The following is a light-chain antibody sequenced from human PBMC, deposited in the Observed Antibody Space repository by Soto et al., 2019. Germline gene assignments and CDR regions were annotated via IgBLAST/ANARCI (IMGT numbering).Light chain of an antibody. V-gene: IGKV3-11*01. J-gene: IGKJ5*01. CDR1: QNVRSY. CDR3: QQRTNWPTST. CDR2: DAS. Sequence: EIVLTQSPATLSLSPGERATLSCRASQNVRSYLAWYQQKPGQAPRLLIHDASSRATGIPDRFSGSGSGTDFTLTISSLEPEDSAVYYWQQRTNWPTSTFGHGTRLEIK.